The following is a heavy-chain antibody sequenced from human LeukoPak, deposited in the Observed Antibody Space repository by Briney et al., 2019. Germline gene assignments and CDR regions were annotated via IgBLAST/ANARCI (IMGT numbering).Heavy chain of an antibody. CDR3: ARDSGSYFRNAFDI. V-gene: IGHV3-21*01. CDR2: ISSSSSYI. J-gene: IGHJ3*02. CDR1: GFTFSSYS. D-gene: IGHD1-26*01. Sequence: PGGSLRLSCAASGFTFSSYSMNWVRQAPGKGLEWVSSISSSSSYIYYADSVKGRFTISRDNAKNSLYLQMNSLRAEDTAVYYCARDSGSYFRNAFDIWGQGTMVTVSS.